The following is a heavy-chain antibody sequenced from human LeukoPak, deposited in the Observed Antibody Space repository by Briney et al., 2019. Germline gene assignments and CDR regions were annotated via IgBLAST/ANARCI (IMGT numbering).Heavy chain of an antibody. CDR3: ARGYNWNDGAYYFDY. Sequence: SVKVSCKASGDTFSSYAISWVRQAPGQGLEWMGGIIPIFGTANYAQKFQGRVTITADESTSTAYMELSSLRSEDTAVYYCARGYNWNDGAYYFDYWGQGTLVTVSS. CDR2: IIPIFGTA. D-gene: IGHD1-20*01. V-gene: IGHV1-69*13. CDR1: GDTFSSYA. J-gene: IGHJ4*02.